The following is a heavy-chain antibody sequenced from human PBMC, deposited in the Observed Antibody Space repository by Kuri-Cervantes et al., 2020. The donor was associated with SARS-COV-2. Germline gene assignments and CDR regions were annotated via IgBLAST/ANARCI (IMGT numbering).Heavy chain of an antibody. CDR3: TASPRYYYDSSGQSRSFDY. V-gene: IGHV3-15*01. D-gene: IGHD3-22*01. J-gene: IGHJ4*02. CDR1: GFTFSNAW. CDR2: IKSKTDGGTT. Sequence: GESLKISCAASGFTFSNAWMSWVRQAPGKGLEWVGRIKSKTDGGTTDYAAPVKGRFTISRDDSKNTLYLQMNSLKTEDTAVYYCTASPRYYYDSSGQSRSFDYWGQGTLVTVSS.